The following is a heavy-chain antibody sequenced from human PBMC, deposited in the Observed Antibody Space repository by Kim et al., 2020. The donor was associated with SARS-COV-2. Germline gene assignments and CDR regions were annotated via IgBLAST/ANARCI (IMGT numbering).Heavy chain of an antibody. CDR3: TKRKGRFEYLHWSFDF. J-gene: IGHJ4*02. CDR2: ISGSGGTT. CDR1: GLPFSNFA. Sequence: GGSLRLSCAVSGLPFSNFAMSWVRQAPGKGLECVSTISGSGGTTYYADSVKGRFTISRDNSKNTLYLQMNSLRAEDTAFYYCTKRKGRFEYLHWSFDFWGQGTLLTVSS. V-gene: IGHV3-23*01. D-gene: IGHD3-9*01.